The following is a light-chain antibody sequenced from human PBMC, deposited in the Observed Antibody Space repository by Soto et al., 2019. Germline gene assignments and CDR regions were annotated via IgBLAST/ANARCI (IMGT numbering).Light chain of an antibody. CDR2: GAS. CDR1: QSISSSY. Sequence: EIVLAQSPGTLSLSPGERATLSCRASQSISSSYLAWYQQKPGQAPRLLIYGASTRATGIPDRFSGSGSGTDFTLTISRLESENFAVYYCQQRSDWPWTFGQGTKVDI. V-gene: IGKV3D-20*02. CDR3: QQRSDWPWT. J-gene: IGKJ1*01.